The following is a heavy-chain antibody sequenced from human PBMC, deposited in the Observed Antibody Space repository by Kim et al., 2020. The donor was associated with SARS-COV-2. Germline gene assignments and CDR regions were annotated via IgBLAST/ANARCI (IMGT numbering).Heavy chain of an antibody. V-gene: IGHV4-30-2*03. D-gene: IGHD3-22*01. J-gene: IGHJ4*02. Sequence: LRSRVAISVDTSKNQFSLRLSSVTAADTAVYYCARLTYYDDSSGYYYFDYWGQGTLVTVSS. CDR3: ARLTYYDDSSGYYYFDY.